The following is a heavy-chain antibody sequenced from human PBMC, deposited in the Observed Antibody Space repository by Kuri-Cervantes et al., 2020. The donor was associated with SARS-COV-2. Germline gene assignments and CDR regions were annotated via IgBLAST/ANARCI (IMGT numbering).Heavy chain of an antibody. V-gene: IGHV4-34*01. D-gene: IGHD4-17*01. CDR3: ARAYGFLRYIYYMDV. Sequence: GSLRLSCAFYGESLSGYYWNWIRQSPGKGLEWIGEINHRGSTNYNPSLKSRVTISVDTSSKQFSLNLSSVTAADTAVYYCARAYGFLRYIYYMDVWGRGTTVTVSS. J-gene: IGHJ6*03. CDR1: GESLSGYY. CDR2: INHRGST.